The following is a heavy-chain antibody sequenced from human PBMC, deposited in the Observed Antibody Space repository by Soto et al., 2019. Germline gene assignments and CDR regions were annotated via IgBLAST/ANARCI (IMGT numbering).Heavy chain of an antibody. D-gene: IGHD2-15*01. V-gene: IGHV3-11*01. Sequence: GGSLRLSCAASGFTFSDYYMSWIRQAPGKGLEWVSYISSSGSTIYYADSVKGRFTISRDNAKNSLYLQMNSLRAEDTAVYYCARELTQVVAATSYYYYMDVWGKGTTVTVSS. J-gene: IGHJ6*03. CDR3: ARELTQVVAATSYYYYMDV. CDR1: GFTFSDYY. CDR2: ISSSGSTI.